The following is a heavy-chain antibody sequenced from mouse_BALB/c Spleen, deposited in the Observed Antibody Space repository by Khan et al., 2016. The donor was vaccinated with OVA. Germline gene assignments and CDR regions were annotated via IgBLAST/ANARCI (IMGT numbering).Heavy chain of an antibody. CDR2: ISYSGST. D-gene: IGHD2-4*01. V-gene: IGHV3-8*02. Sequence: VQLKASGPSLVKPSQTLSLTCSVTGDSITSGYWNWIRKFPGNKLEYMGYISYSGSTYYNPSLKSRISITRDTSKNQYYLQLNSVTTEDTATYYCARYDYDYDGAFAYWGQGTLVTVSA. CDR3: ARYDYDYDGAFAY. J-gene: IGHJ3*01. CDR1: GDSITSGY.